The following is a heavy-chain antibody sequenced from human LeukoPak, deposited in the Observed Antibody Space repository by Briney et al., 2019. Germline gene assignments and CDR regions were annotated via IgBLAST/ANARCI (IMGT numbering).Heavy chain of an antibody. CDR1: GFTFSSYA. J-gene: IGHJ5*01. V-gene: IGHV3-23*01. CDR3: AKTDSSSWYVSNWFDS. D-gene: IGHD6-13*01. Sequence: GSLRLSCAASGFTFSSYAMSWVRPAPGKGLEWVSAISGSGGSTYYADSVKGRFTISRDNSKNTLYPQMNSLRAEDTAVYYCAKTDSSSWYVSNWFDSWGQGTLVTVSS. CDR2: ISGSGGST.